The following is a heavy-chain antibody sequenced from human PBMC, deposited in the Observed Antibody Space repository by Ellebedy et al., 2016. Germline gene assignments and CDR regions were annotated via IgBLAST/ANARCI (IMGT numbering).Heavy chain of an antibody. CDR1: GGSVDTYH. CDR2: VFYGGST. Sequence: SETLSLXXTVSGGSVDTYHWTWIRQSPGKGLEWIGYVFYGGSTNYNRSLRSRVTISLDTAKNQFSLRLTSVAAADTAVYFCARDVYLYSSSPSFDFWGQGMLVTVSS. J-gene: IGHJ4*02. D-gene: IGHD3-22*01. CDR3: ARDVYLYSSSPSFDF. V-gene: IGHV4-59*02.